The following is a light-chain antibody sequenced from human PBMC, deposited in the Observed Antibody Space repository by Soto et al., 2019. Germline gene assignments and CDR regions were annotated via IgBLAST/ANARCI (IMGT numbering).Light chain of an antibody. V-gene: IGKV1-5*01. Sequence: DIQMIQSPSTLSASVGDRVTITCLAIQSISRWSAWHQQKPGKAPKLLVYDASSLESGVPSRFSGSGSGTEFTLTISSLQHDDFANYYCQQYNSYYPWTFGQGTKVDIK. CDR3: QQYNSYYPWT. CDR1: QSISRW. J-gene: IGKJ1*01. CDR2: DAS.